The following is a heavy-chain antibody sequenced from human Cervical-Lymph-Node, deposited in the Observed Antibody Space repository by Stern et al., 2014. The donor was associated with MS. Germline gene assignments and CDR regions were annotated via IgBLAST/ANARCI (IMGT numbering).Heavy chain of an antibody. J-gene: IGHJ4*02. CDR3: ARHVQGFDY. Sequence: EVQLVESGAEVKKPGESLKISCKLSGYSFTIYYIAWVRQMPGKGLEWMGVIYLYDPDPTYRPSFQGQFTISAAKSLTTAYLQWSSLRASDTAMYYCARHVQGFDYWGQGTLVTVSS. V-gene: IGHV5-51*01. CDR1: GYSFTIYY. CDR2: IYLYDPDP.